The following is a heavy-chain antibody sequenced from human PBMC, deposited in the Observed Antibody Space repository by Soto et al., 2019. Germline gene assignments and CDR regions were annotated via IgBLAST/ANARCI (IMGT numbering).Heavy chain of an antibody. V-gene: IGHV3-73*01. CDR3: TRGYGDYVRDY. CDR1: GFTFSGSA. J-gene: IGHJ4*02. D-gene: IGHD4-17*01. Sequence: EVQLVESGGGWVQPGGSLKLSCAVSGFTFSGSARHWVRQASGKGLEWVGRIRSKSNSYATAYAASVKGRFTISRDDSKNTAYLQMNSLKTEDTAVYYCTRGYGDYVRDYWGQGTLVTVSS. CDR2: IRSKSNSYAT.